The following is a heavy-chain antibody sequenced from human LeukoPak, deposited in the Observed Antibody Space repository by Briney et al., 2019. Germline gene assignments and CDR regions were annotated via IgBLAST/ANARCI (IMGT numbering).Heavy chain of an antibody. D-gene: IGHD2-21*02. CDR1: GFTVSSNF. CDR3: ARGTATSSQPFDY. J-gene: IGHJ4*02. CDR2: IQGGGST. Sequence: GGSLRLSCAASGFTVSSNFMTWVRQAPGKGLEWVSVIQGGGSTYYADSVKGRFTISRDSSKNTLFLQMNSLTAEDTAVYYCARGTATSSQPFDYWGQGTMVTVSS. V-gene: IGHV3-66*01.